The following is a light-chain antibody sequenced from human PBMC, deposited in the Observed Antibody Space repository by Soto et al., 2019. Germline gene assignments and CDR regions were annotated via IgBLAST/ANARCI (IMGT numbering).Light chain of an antibody. J-gene: IGKJ4*01. Sequence: ETVMTQSPATLSVSPGERATLSCRASQSVGSDLAWYQQKPGQAPRLLIYGASTRATGIPARFSGSASGTDFSLTISSLQIEDFALYYCQQSNNWPPLTFGGGTKVDI. CDR3: QQSNNWPPLT. CDR1: QSVGSD. V-gene: IGKV3-15*01. CDR2: GAS.